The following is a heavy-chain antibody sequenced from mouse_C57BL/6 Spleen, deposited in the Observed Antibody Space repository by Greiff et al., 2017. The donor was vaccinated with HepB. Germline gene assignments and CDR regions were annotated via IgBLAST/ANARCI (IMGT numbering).Heavy chain of an antibody. J-gene: IGHJ2*01. V-gene: IGHV1-26*01. CDR3: AREGERGY. CDR1: GYTFTDYY. CDR2: INPNNGGT. Sequence: EVQLQQSGPELVKPGASVKISCKASGYTFTDYYMNWVKQSHGKSLEWIGDINPNNGGTSYNQKFKGKATLTVDKSSSTAYMELRSLTSEDSAVYYRAREGERGYWGQGTTLTVSS.